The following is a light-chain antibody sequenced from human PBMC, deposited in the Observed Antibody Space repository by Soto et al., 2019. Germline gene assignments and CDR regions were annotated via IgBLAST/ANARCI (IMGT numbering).Light chain of an antibody. CDR3: QHYNSYGT. Sequence: DIQMTQSPSTLSGSVGDRVTITCRASQTISSWLAWYQQKPGKAPKLLIYKASTLKSGVPSRFSGSGSGTEFTLTISSLQPDDFATYYCQHYNSYGTFGQGTKLEIK. CDR2: KAS. CDR1: QTISSW. V-gene: IGKV1-5*03. J-gene: IGKJ2*01.